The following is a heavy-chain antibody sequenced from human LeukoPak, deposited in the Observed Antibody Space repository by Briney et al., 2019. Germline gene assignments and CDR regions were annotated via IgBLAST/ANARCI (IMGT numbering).Heavy chain of an antibody. D-gene: IGHD3-3*01. Sequence: PGRSLRLSCAASGFTLSSYAMHWVRQAPGKGLEWVAVISYDGINKYYADSVKGRFTISRDNSKNTLYLQMNSLRAEDTAVYYCARAIPPSITIFGVVIPGPDYWGQGTLVTVSS. CDR2: ISYDGINK. CDR3: ARAIPPSITIFGVVIPGPDY. V-gene: IGHV3-30-3*01. J-gene: IGHJ4*02. CDR1: GFTLSSYA.